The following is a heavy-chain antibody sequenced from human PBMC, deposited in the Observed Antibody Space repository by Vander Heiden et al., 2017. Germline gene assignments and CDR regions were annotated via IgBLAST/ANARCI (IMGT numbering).Heavy chain of an antibody. Sequence: EVQLLESGGGLVQPGGSLRLSCAASGFTFSSYAMPWVRLAPGRGLEWVSGISGSGGNTYYADSVKGRFTISRDHAKNTLYLQMNSLRAEDTAVYYCAKDGASCSCGTCYYYYGMDVWGHGTTVTVSS. CDR3: AKDGASCSCGTCYYYYGMDV. V-gene: IGHV3-23*01. J-gene: IGHJ6*02. CDR2: ISGSGGNT. D-gene: IGHD2-15*01. CDR1: GFTFSSYA.